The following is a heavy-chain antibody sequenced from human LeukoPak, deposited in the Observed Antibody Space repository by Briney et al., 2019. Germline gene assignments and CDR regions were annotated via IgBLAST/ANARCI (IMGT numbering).Heavy chain of an antibody. Sequence: GASVKVSCKASGYPFTGYFMHWVRQAPGQGLEWMGGIIPIFGTANYAQKFQGRVTITADESTSTAYMELSSLRSEDTAVYYCARLSSSSTSFDYWGQGTLVTVSS. CDR1: GYPFTGYF. CDR3: ARLSSSSTSFDY. J-gene: IGHJ4*02. D-gene: IGHD6-6*01. CDR2: IIPIFGTA. V-gene: IGHV1-69*13.